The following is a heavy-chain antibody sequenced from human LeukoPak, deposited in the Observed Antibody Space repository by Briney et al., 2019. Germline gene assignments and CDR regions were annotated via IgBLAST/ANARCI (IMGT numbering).Heavy chain of an antibody. CDR3: ARGGITTIIVDTQNVDY. CDR1: GYTFTNYY. V-gene: IGHV1-46*01. Sequence: ASVKISCKASGYTFTNYYIHWVRQAPGQGLEWMGIINPSGGSTRSAQKFQGRVTMTRDTSTSTVHMELSSLRSEDTAVYYCARGGITTIIVDTQNVDYWGQGTLATVPS. CDR2: INPSGGST. D-gene: IGHD3-22*01. J-gene: IGHJ4*02.